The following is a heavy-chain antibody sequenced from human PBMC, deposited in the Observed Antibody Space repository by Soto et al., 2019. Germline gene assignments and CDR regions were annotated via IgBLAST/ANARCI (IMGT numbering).Heavy chain of an antibody. D-gene: IGHD5-18*01. V-gene: IGHV1-69*13. Sequence: SVKVSCKASGGTFSSYAISWVRQAPGQGLEWMGGIIPIFGTANYAQKFQGRVTITADESTSTAYMELSSLRSEDTAVYYCARDLGAYPQLWSPPQFDPWGQGTLVTVSS. CDR2: IIPIFGTA. J-gene: IGHJ5*02. CDR1: GGTFSSYA. CDR3: ARDLGAYPQLWSPPQFDP.